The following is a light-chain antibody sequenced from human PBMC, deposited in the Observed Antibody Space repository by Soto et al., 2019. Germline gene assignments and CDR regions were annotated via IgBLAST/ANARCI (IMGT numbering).Light chain of an antibody. CDR3: QQYRSSPPWT. CDR1: QSVSSNY. CDR2: GAS. Sequence: EIVLTQSPGTLSLSPGERATLSCRASQSVSSNYLAWYQQTPGQAPRLLIYGASSRAAGIPDRFSGSGSGTDFILTISRLEPEDFAVYYCQQYRSSPPWTFGQGTKVEIK. V-gene: IGKV3-20*01. J-gene: IGKJ1*01.